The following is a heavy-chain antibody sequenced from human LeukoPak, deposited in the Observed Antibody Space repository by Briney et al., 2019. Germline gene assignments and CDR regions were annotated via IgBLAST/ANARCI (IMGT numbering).Heavy chain of an antibody. CDR3: ARAGYDILTGYFQAFDY. V-gene: IGHV4-59*01. CDR2: IYYSGST. Sequence: SETLSLTCTVSGGSISSYYWSWIRQPPGKGLEWIGYIYYSGSTNYNPSLKSRVTISVDTSKNQFSLKLSSVTAADTAVYYCARAGYDILTGYFQAFDYWGQGTLVTVSS. J-gene: IGHJ4*02. D-gene: IGHD3-9*01. CDR1: GGSISSYY.